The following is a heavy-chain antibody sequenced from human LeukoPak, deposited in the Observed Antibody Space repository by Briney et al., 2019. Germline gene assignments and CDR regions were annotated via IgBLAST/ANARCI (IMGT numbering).Heavy chain of an antibody. CDR3: TRHVDFWTGYYTGTYWFDS. V-gene: IGHV3-73*01. Sequence: GGSLKLSCAASGFTFSGSTMHWVRQASGKGLEWVGRIRSNTNNYATAYAASVRARFTISRDDSKNTAYLQMHSLKIEDTAVYYCTRHVDFWTGYYTGTYWFDSWGQGTLVTVSS. D-gene: IGHD3/OR15-3a*01. CDR1: GFTFSGST. J-gene: IGHJ5*01. CDR2: IRSNTNNYAT.